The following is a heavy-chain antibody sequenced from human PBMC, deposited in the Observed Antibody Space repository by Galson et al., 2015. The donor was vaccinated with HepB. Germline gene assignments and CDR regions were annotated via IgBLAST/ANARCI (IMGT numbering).Heavy chain of an antibody. CDR3: VSSGDFSGYSSR. D-gene: IGHD5-12*01. CDR2: IRSKATNYAA. Sequence: SLRLSCAASGFTFSGSAIHWVRQASGKGPEWIGHIRSKATNYAALYVPSVKGRFTISRDDSRNMAYLHMRSLKTDGTAVYYCVSSGDFSGYSSRWGQGTLVTVSS. J-gene: IGHJ4*02. V-gene: IGHV3-73*01. CDR1: GFTFSGSA.